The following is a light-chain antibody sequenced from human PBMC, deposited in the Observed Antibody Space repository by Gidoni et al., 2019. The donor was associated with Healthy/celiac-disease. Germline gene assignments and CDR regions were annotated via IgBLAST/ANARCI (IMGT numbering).Light chain of an antibody. V-gene: IGKV4-1*01. J-gene: IGKJ1*01. Sequence: DIVMTHSPDSLAVSLGERATINCKSSQSVLYSSNNKTYLAWYQQKPGQPPKLLIYWASTRESGVPDRFSGSGSGTDFTLTISSLQAEDVAVYYCQQYYSTPRTFGQGTKVEIK. CDR2: WAS. CDR1: QSVLYSSNNKTY. CDR3: QQYYSTPRT.